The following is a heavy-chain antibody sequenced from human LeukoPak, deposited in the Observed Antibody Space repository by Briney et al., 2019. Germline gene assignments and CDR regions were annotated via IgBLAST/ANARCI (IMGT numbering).Heavy chain of an antibody. D-gene: IGHD2-15*01. Sequence: GGSLILSCAASGFTFSSYAMSWVRQAPGKGLEWVSAISGSGGSTYYADSVKGRFTISRDNSKNTLYLQMNSLRAEGTAVYYCAKEVYCSGGSCYSLYYYYMDVWGKGTTVTVSS. CDR3: AKEVYCSGGSCYSLYYYYMDV. J-gene: IGHJ6*03. V-gene: IGHV3-23*01. CDR2: ISGSGGST. CDR1: GFTFSSYA.